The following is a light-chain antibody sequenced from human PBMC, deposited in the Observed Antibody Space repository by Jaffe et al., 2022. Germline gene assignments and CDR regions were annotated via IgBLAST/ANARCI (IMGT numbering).Light chain of an antibody. CDR1: QSVSSN. CDR3: QQYNNWPRRDT. J-gene: IGKJ2*01. Sequence: EIVMTQSPATLSVSPGERATLSCRASQSVSSNLAWYQQKPGQAPRLLIYGASTRATGIPARFSGSGSGTEFTLTISSLQSEDFAVYYCQQYNNWPRRDTFGQGTKLEIK. CDR2: GAS. V-gene: IGKV3-15*01.